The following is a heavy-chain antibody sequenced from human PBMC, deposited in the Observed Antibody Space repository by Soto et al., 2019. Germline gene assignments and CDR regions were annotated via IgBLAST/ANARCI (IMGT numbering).Heavy chain of an antibody. CDR3: ARSLTKDTIFGVVMGLDGMDV. V-gene: IGHV1-69*13. Sequence: ASVKVSCKASGGTFSSYAISWVRQAPGQGLEWMGGIIPIFGTANYAQKFRGRVTITADESTSTAYMELSSLRSEDTAVYYCARSLTKDTIFGVVMGLDGMDVWGQGTTVTVSS. CDR1: GGTFSSYA. J-gene: IGHJ6*02. D-gene: IGHD3-3*01. CDR2: IIPIFGTA.